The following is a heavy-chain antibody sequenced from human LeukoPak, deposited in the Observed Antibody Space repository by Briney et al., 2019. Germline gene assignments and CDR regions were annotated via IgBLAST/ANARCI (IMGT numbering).Heavy chain of an antibody. D-gene: IGHD3-10*01. Sequence: ASVKVSCKASGGTFSSYAISWVRQAPGQGLQWMGGIIPIFGSANYAKKFQGRVTITTDESTTTAYMELSSLRSEDTAVYYCATLPRNVRGHDAFDIWGQGTMVTVSS. V-gene: IGHV1-69*05. CDR2: IIPIFGSA. CDR1: GGTFSSYA. J-gene: IGHJ3*02. CDR3: ATLPRNVRGHDAFDI.